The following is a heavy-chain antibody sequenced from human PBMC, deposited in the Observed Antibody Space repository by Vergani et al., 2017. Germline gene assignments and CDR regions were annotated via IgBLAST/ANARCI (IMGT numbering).Heavy chain of an antibody. Sequence: QVQLVESGGGVVQPGRSLRLSCAASGFTFSSYAMHWVRQAPGKGLEWVAVISYDGSNKYYADSVKGRFTISRDNSKNTLYLQMNSLRAEDTAVYYCARDGYYYDSSGYXPDYWGQGTLVTVSS. J-gene: IGHJ4*02. CDR3: ARDGYYYDSSGYXPDY. D-gene: IGHD3-22*01. V-gene: IGHV3-30-3*01. CDR1: GFTFSSYA. CDR2: ISYDGSNK.